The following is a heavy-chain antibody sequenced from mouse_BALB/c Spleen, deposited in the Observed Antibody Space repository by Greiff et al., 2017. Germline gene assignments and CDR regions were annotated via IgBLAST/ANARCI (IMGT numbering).Heavy chain of an antibody. CDR1: GFDFSRYW. V-gene: IGHV4-2*02. Sequence: DVKLVESGGGLVQPGGSLNLSCAASGFDFSRYWMSWARQAPGKGQEWIGEINPGSSTINYTPSLKDKFIISRDNAKNTLYLQMSKVRSEDTALYYCARLGITTSGMDYWGQGTSVTVSS. CDR2: INPGSSTI. D-gene: IGHD2-4*01. J-gene: IGHJ4*01. CDR3: ARLGITTSGMDY.